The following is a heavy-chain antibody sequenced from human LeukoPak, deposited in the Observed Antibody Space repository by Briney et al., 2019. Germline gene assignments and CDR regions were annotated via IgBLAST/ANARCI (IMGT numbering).Heavy chain of an antibody. CDR2: ISSSSSYI. Sequence: GGSLRLSCAASGFTFSSYSMNWVRQAPGKGLEWVSSISSSSSYIYYADSVKGRFTIPRDNAKNSLYLQMDSLRAEDTALYYCARSQKLLDWGQGTLVTVSS. D-gene: IGHD6-13*01. V-gene: IGHV3-21*01. CDR1: GFTFSSYS. J-gene: IGHJ4*02. CDR3: ARSQKLLD.